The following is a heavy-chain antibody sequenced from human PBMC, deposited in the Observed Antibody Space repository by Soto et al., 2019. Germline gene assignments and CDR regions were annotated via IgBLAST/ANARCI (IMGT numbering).Heavy chain of an antibody. Sequence: QVQLVQSGAEVKKPGASVKVSCKASGYTFTGYYMHWVRQAPGQGLEWMGWINPNSGGTNYAQKFQGWVTMTRDTSTSTAYMELSRLRSDDTAVYYCARLDLDYYDIRGGFDDWGQGTLVTVSS. CDR1: GYTFTGYY. CDR3: ARLDLDYYDIRGGFDD. V-gene: IGHV1-2*04. J-gene: IGHJ4*02. D-gene: IGHD3-22*01. CDR2: INPNSGGT.